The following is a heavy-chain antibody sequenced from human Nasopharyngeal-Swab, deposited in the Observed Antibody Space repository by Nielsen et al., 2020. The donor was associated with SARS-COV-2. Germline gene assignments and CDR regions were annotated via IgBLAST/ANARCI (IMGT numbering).Heavy chain of an antibody. CDR1: GFTFDDYA. CDR2: ITWNSGGI. J-gene: IGHJ4*02. Sequence: LRLSCAASGFTFDDYAMHWVRQAPGKGLEWVSGITWNSGGIGYADSVKGRFTISRDNAKNSLYLQMNSLRPENTALYYCAKLGAQGAVADHFDSWGQGTLVTVSS. CDR3: AKLGAQGAVADHFDS. V-gene: IGHV3-9*01. D-gene: IGHD6-19*01.